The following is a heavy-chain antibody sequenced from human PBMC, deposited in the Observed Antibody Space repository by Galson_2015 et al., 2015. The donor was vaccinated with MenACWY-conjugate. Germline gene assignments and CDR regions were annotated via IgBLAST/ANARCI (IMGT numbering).Heavy chain of an antibody. Sequence: SLRLSCAASGFTFSIYGMHWVRQAPGKGLEWVAVISYDGSNKYYADSVKGRFTISRDNSKNTLYLQMNSLRADDMAVYYCAKAKSGNYPQPFDSWGQGTLVTVSS. V-gene: IGHV3-30*18. J-gene: IGHJ4*02. CDR1: GFTFSIYG. CDR3: AKAKSGNYPQPFDS. CDR2: ISYDGSNK. D-gene: IGHD1-26*01.